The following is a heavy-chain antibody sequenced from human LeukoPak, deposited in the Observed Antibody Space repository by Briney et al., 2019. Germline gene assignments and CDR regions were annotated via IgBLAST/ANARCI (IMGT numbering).Heavy chain of an antibody. Sequence: PSETLSLTCAVYGGSFSGYYWSWIRQPPGKGLEWIGEINHSGSTNYNPSLKSRVTISVDTSKNQFSLKLSSVTAAETAVYYCARAINIAAPGPGYWGQGTLVTVSS. D-gene: IGHD6-13*01. J-gene: IGHJ4*02. CDR1: GGSFSGYY. CDR3: ARAINIAAPGPGY. V-gene: IGHV4-34*01. CDR2: INHSGST.